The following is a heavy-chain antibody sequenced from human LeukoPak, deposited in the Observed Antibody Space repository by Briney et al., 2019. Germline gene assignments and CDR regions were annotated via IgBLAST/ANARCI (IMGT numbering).Heavy chain of an antibody. CDR3: ARDRIPLYFDY. V-gene: IGHV3-30*14. CDR2: ISYDGSNK. D-gene: IGHD5-18*01. Sequence: GGSLRLSCAASGFTFSSYAMHWVRQAPGKGLEWVAVISYDGSNKYYADSVKGRFTISRDNSKNTLYLQMNSLRAEDTAVYYCARDRIPLYFDYWGQGTLVTVSS. CDR1: GFTFSSYA. J-gene: IGHJ4*02.